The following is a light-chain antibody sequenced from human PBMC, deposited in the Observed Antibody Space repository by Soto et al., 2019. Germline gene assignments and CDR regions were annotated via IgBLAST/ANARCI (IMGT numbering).Light chain of an antibody. CDR3: QQYNDWPRT. CDR1: QSVSSN. CDR2: GAS. Sequence: DIVMTQSPATLSVSPGERATLSCRASQSVSSNLAWYQQKRGQARRLLMYGASTRATGIPVRFSGSGSGTEFTLIISSLQSEDFAVYYCQQYNDWPRTFGQGTKVEIK. V-gene: IGKV3-15*01. J-gene: IGKJ1*01.